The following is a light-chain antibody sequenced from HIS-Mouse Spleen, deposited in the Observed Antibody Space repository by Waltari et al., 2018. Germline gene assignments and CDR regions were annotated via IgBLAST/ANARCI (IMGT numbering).Light chain of an antibody. Sequence: SYVLTQPPSVSVGPGKTARITCGGNKIGSKSVHWYQQKPAQAPVLVVYDDSDRPSGIPERFSGSNSGNTATLTISRVEAGDEADYYCQVWDSSSDHPYVFGTGTKVTVL. CDR2: DDS. CDR1: KIGSKS. V-gene: IGLV3-21*03. CDR3: QVWDSSSDHPYV. J-gene: IGLJ1*01.